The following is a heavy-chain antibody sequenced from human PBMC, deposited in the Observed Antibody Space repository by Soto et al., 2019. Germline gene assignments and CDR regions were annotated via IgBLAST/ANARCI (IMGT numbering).Heavy chain of an antibody. J-gene: IGHJ6*02. CDR3: ARTSAAGKYYCGMDV. V-gene: IGHV5-10-1*01. Sequence: PGESLKISCKGSGYSFTSYWISWVRQMPGKGLEWMGRIDPSDSYTKYSPSFQGHVTISVDKSISTAYVQWSSLKASDTAMYYCARTSAAGKYYCGMDVWGQGTTVTVSS. D-gene: IGHD6-13*01. CDR2: IDPSDSYT. CDR1: GYSFTSYW.